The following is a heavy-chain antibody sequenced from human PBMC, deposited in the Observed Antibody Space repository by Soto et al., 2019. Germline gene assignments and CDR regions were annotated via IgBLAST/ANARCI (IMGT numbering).Heavy chain of an antibody. D-gene: IGHD3-22*01. CDR2: ISYDGSNK. Sequence: ESGGGVVQPGRSLRLSCAASGFTFSSYAMHWVRQAPGKGLEWVAVISYDGSNKYYADSVKGRFTISRDNSKNTLYLQMNSLRAEDTAVYYCARSTRDYYDSSGSTLAFDYWGQGTLVTVSS. CDR3: ARSTRDYYDSSGSTLAFDY. CDR1: GFTFSSYA. V-gene: IGHV3-30-3*01. J-gene: IGHJ4*02.